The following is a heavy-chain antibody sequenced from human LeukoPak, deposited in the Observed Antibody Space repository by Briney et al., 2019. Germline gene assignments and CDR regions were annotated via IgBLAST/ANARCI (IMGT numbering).Heavy chain of an antibody. CDR1: GFTFSSYG. V-gene: IGHV3-30*18. J-gene: IGHJ4*02. CDR2: ISYDGSNK. D-gene: IGHD3-22*01. CDR3: AKGTPYYYDPQFDY. Sequence: PGGSLRLSCAPSGFTFSSYGMHWVRQAPGKGLEWVAVISYDGSNKYYADSVKGRFTISRDNSKNTLYLQMNSLRAEDTAVYYFAKGTPYYYDPQFDYWGQGTLVTVSS.